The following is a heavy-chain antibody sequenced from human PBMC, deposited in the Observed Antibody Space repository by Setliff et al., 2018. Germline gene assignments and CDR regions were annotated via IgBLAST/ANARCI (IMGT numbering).Heavy chain of an antibody. D-gene: IGHD6-19*01. Sequence: SETLSLTCTVPGGSVSSGSYYWSWIRQPPGKGLEWIGYIYYSGSTNYNPSLKSRVTISVDTSKNQFSLKLSSVTAADTAVYYCARGETSSGWYIYYYYYMDVWGKGTTVTVSS. CDR3: ARGETSSGWYIYYYYYMDV. J-gene: IGHJ6*03. V-gene: IGHV4-61*01. CDR1: GGSVSSGSYY. CDR2: IYYSGST.